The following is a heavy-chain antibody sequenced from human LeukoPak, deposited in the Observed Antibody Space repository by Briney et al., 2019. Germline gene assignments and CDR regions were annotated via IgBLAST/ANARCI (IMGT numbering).Heavy chain of an antibody. J-gene: IGHJ6*02. Sequence: GGSLRLSCAASGFTFSSYGMHWVRQAPGKGLEWVAVIWYDGSNKYYADSVKGRFTISRDNSKNTLYLQMNSLRAEDTAVYYCARGRWDIAMVEFDYYYGMDVWGQGTTVTVSS. CDR2: IWYDGSNK. CDR1: GFTFSSYG. D-gene: IGHD5-18*01. CDR3: ARGRWDIAMVEFDYYYGMDV. V-gene: IGHV3-33*01.